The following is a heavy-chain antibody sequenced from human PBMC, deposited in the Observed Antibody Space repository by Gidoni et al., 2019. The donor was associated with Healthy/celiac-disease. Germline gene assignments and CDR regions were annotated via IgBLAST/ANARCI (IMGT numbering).Heavy chain of an antibody. V-gene: IGHV3-15*01. J-gene: IGHJ4*02. D-gene: IGHD3-3*01. CDR2: IKTKTDGETT. CDR1: GFTFSNPW. CDR3: TTGISIFGVVLNDY. Sequence: EVQLVESGGGLVKPGGSLRLSCAASGFTFSNPWMSWVRQAPGKGLEWVGRIKTKTDGETTDYAAPVKGRFTISRDDSKTTLYLQMNSLKTEDTAVYYCTTGISIFGVVLNDYWGQGTLVTVSS.